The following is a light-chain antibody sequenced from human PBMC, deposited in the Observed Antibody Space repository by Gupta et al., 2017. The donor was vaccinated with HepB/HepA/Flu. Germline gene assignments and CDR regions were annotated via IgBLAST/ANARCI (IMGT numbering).Light chain of an antibody. V-gene: IGKV4-1*01. Sequence: DIVMTQSPDSLAVSLGERATINCKSSQSVFYSSNNKNYLTWYQQKPGQPPKLLIYWASTREFGVPDRFSGSGSGTDFTLTIISMQAEDVAVYYFHQDDNIPNTFGQGTKVEIK. CDR2: WAS. CDR1: QSVFYSSNNKNY. CDR3: HQDDNIPNT. J-gene: IGKJ1*01.